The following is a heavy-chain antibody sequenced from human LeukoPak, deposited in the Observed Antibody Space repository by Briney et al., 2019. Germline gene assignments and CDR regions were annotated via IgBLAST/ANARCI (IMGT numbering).Heavy chain of an antibody. J-gene: IGHJ5*02. CDR3: TINRDPGAYGKFDP. Sequence: PGGSLRLSCAVSGFSINNYWMHWVRQAPGKGLVWVSRINSDGRSTTYADSVKGRFTISRDNAKNTLYLQVNSLTVEETAIYYCTINRDPGAYGKFDPWGQGTLVTVSS. CDR1: GFSINNYW. V-gene: IGHV3-74*03. CDR2: INSDGRST. D-gene: IGHD3-16*01.